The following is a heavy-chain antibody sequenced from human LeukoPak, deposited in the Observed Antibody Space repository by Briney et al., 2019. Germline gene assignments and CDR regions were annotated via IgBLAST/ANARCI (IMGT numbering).Heavy chain of an antibody. CDR1: GFTFSSYG. J-gene: IGHJ4*02. V-gene: IGHV3-7*03. CDR3: ARDYYDTGIDY. D-gene: IGHD3-22*01. CDR2: INHNGNVN. Sequence: GGSLRLSCAASGFTFSSYGMHWVRQAPGKGLEWVASINHNGNVNYYVDSVKGRFTISRDNAKNSLYLQMSNLRAEDTAVYYCARDYYDTGIDYWGQGTLVTVSS.